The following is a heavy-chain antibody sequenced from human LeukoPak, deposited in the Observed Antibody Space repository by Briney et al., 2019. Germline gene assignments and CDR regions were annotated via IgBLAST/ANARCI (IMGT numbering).Heavy chain of an antibody. V-gene: IGHV3-7*01. Sequence: GGSLRLSCAASGFTFSDFWMNWVRQAPGKGLEWVANINQDGSEKFYVDSVKGRFTISRDNGQNSMYLQMNSLRAEDTAVYYCARDHTVACGVFGSWGQGGLVTVSS. J-gene: IGHJ5*02. CDR1: GFTFSDFW. CDR3: ARDHTVACGVFGS. CDR2: INQDGSEK. D-gene: IGHD5-12*01.